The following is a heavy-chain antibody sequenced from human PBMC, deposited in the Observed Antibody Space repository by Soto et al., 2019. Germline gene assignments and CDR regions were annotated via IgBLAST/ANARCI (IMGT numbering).Heavy chain of an antibody. CDR1: GGSSNSYY. V-gene: IGHV4-59*01. CDR3: ARGQGHYQGMDV. Sequence: XETLSLTCTVSGGSSNSYYWSWIRQPPGEGLEWIGYIYYSGSTNYNPSLKSRVTMSVDTSKNQFSLKLSSVTAADTAVYYCARGQGHYQGMDVWGQGTTVTVSS. J-gene: IGHJ6*02. CDR2: IYYSGST.